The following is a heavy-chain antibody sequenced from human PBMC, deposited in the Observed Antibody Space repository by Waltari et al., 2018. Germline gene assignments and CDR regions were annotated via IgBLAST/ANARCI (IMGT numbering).Heavy chain of an antibody. D-gene: IGHD3-9*01. CDR1: GASIGRYY. Sequence: QVQLQESGPGLVKPSETLSLTCTVSGASIGRYYWPWIRQPAGKTLEWIGRVYTSGATNYNPSLDSRVTISVDKSKNQFSLNLTSVTASDTAVYYCAKDEMLLRNFDVWGQGMLVTVSS. J-gene: IGHJ4*02. V-gene: IGHV4-4*07. CDR3: AKDEMLLRNFDV. CDR2: VYTSGAT.